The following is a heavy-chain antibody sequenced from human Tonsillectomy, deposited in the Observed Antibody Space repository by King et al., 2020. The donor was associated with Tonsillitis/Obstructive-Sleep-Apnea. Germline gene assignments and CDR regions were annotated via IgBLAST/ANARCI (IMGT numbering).Heavy chain of an antibody. CDR3: ARQPSLGIIDY. D-gene: IGHD7-27*01. CDR2: IYYSGST. V-gene: IGHV4-59*08. Sequence: VQLQESGPGLVKPSETLSLTCTVSGGSISSYYWSWIRQPPGKGLEWIGYIYYSGSTNYNPSLKSRVTISVDTSKNQFSLKLSAVTAPDPAVYYCARQPSLGIIDYWGPGTLVSASS. J-gene: IGHJ4*02. CDR1: GGSISSYY.